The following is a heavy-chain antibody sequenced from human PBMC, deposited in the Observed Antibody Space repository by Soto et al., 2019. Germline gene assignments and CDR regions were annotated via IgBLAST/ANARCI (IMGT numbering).Heavy chain of an antibody. V-gene: IGHV4-59*01. Sequence: QVQLQESGPGLVKPSETLSLTCTVSGGSISSYYWSWIRQPPGKGLERIGYIYYSGSTNYNPSLKSRVTISVDTSKNQFSLKLSSVTAADTAVYYCAREYPAGWFDPWGQGTLVTVSS. CDR1: GGSISSYY. CDR3: AREYPAGWFDP. D-gene: IGHD2-2*01. CDR2: IYYSGST. J-gene: IGHJ5*02.